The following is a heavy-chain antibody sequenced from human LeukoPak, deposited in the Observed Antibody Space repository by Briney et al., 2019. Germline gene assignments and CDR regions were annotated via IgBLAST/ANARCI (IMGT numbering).Heavy chain of an antibody. CDR2: IKQDRSEK. J-gene: IGHJ6*04. D-gene: IGHD3-10*01. Sequence: GGSLRLSCAASGFTFSSYWMSWVRQAPGKGLKGGANIKQDRSEKDYVDSVKGRFTISRDHAKHSLYLQMNSLRAEDPAVYYCAREDASSLDVWGKGATVTVSS. V-gene: IGHV3-7*01. CDR1: GFTFSSYW. CDR3: AREDASSLDV.